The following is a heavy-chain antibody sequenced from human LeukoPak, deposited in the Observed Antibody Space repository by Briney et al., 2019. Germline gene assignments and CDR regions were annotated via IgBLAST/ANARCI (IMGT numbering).Heavy chain of an antibody. CDR3: AKDWGIAAAGSAFDY. J-gene: IGHJ4*02. D-gene: IGHD6-13*01. Sequence: GGSLRLSCAASGFTVSSNYMSWVRQAPGKGLEWVSAISGSGGSTYYADSVKGRFTISRDNSKNTLYLQMNSLRAEDTAVYYCAKDWGIAAAGSAFDYWGQGTLVTVSS. CDR1: GFTVSSNY. CDR2: ISGSGGST. V-gene: IGHV3-23*01.